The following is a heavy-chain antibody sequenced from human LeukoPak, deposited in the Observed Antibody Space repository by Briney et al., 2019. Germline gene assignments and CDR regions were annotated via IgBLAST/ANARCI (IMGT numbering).Heavy chain of an antibody. J-gene: IGHJ4*02. CDR1: GFTVSSDY. V-gene: IGHV3-66*01. CDR3: TRGGSVPATRSFDY. D-gene: IGHD6-19*01. Sequence: PGASLRLSCSASGFTVSSDYMSWVRQAPGKGLAWLSVIFSGGSTYYADSVKGRFTISRDNSKNTVYLQMNSLRVEDTAVYYCTRGGSVPATRSFDYWGQGTLVTVSS. CDR2: IFSGGST.